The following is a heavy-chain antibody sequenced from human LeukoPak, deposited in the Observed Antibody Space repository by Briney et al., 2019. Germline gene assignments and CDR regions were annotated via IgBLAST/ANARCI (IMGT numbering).Heavy chain of an antibody. V-gene: IGHV1-18*01. CDR1: GYTFTSYG. D-gene: IGHD3-9*01. Sequence: ASVKVSCKASGYTFTSYGISWVRQAPGQGLEWMACISAYNGNTNYAQKLQGRVTMTTDTSTSTAYMELSSLRSDDTAVYYCASKVRYFDWSNWFDPWRQGNLDSVS. CDR2: ISAYNGNT. J-gene: IGHJ5*02. CDR3: ASKVRYFDWSNWFDP.